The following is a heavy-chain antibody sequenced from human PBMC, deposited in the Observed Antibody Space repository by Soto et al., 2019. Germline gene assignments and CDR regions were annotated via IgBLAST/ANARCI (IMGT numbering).Heavy chain of an antibody. D-gene: IGHD6-19*01. CDR1: GGSITSDTYY. Sequence: QVQLLESGPGLVNPSQTLSLTCTVSGGSITSDTYYWTWIRQHPGKGLEWIGYIYYRGTTYYTPSLKSRVTISVVTCKSHVSLKLTFVTPADTAVYYCASSLGGWYFDSWGQGTLDTVSS. CDR2: IYYRGTT. J-gene: IGHJ4*02. CDR3: ASSLGGWYFDS. V-gene: IGHV4-31*03.